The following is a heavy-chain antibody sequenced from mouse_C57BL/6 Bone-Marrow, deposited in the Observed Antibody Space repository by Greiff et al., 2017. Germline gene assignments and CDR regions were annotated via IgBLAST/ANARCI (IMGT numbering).Heavy chain of an antibody. CDR2: IDPSDSYT. CDR1: GYTFTSYC. CDR3: ASPIYYYVRDY. J-gene: IGHJ2*01. V-gene: IGHV1-59*01. Sequence: QVQLQQPGAELVRPGTSVKLSCKASGYTFTSYCMHWVKQRPGQGLEWIGEIDPSDSYTNYNQKFKGKATLTVDKSSSTAYMQLSSLTSEDSAVYFCASPIYYYVRDYWGQGTTLTVSS. D-gene: IGHD1-1*01.